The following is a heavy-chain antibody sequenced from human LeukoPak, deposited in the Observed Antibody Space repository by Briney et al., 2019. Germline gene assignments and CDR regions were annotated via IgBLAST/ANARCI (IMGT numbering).Heavy chain of an antibody. Sequence: GESLRISCKGSGYSFTSYWISWVRQMPGKGLEWMGRIDPSDSCTNYSPSFQGHVTISADKSISTAYLQWSSLKASDTAMYYCARLGDDCSSTSCPDYWGQGTLVTVSS. V-gene: IGHV5-10-1*01. D-gene: IGHD2-2*01. CDR2: IDPSDSCT. J-gene: IGHJ4*02. CDR3: ARLGDDCSSTSCPDY. CDR1: GYSFTSYW.